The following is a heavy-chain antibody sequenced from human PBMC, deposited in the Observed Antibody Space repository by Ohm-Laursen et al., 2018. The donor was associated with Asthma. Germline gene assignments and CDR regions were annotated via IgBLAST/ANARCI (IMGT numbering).Heavy chain of an antibody. Sequence: SLRLSCSASGFTYSSYWMHWVRQAPGKGLVWVSRINSDGSSTSYADSVKGRFTIYRDNAQNTLYLQMNSLRAEDTAVYYCARDYRVVRGVIILLAYGMDVWGQGTTVTVSS. V-gene: IGHV3-74*01. J-gene: IGHJ6*02. D-gene: IGHD3-10*01. CDR1: GFTYSSYW. CDR3: ARDYRVVRGVIILLAYGMDV. CDR2: INSDGSST.